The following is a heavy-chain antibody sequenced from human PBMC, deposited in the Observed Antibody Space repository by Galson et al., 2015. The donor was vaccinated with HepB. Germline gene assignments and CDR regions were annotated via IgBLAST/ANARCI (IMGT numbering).Heavy chain of an antibody. Sequence: SLRLSCAASGFTFSTSWMTWVRQAPGEGLEWVANIKPDGSEQYYVDSVKGRFTISRDNAKNSLCLQMNSLRAEDTAVYYCARALHSGLDYWGQGTLVTVSS. CDR1: GFTFSTSW. V-gene: IGHV3-7*03. CDR3: ARALHSGLDY. CDR2: IKPDGSEQ. J-gene: IGHJ4*02. D-gene: IGHD1-26*01.